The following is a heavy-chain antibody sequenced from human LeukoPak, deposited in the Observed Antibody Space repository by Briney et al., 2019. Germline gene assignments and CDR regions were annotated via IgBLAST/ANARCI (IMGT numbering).Heavy chain of an antibody. Sequence: GGSLRLSCAASGFTFSRYGMHWVRQAPGKGLEWVSVIWYDGSIKYYADSEKGRFTISKDNSKNTLYLQMNCLRAEDTAVYYCAKADEMNMDYWGKGTLVTVSS. D-gene: IGHD2/OR15-2a*01. CDR3: AKADEMNMDY. V-gene: IGHV3-33*06. J-gene: IGHJ4*02. CDR1: GFTFSRYG. CDR2: IWYDGSIK.